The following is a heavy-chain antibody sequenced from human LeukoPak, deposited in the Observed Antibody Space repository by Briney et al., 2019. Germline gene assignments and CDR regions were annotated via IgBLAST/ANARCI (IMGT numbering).Heavy chain of an antibody. CDR3: AAASALPYYDFWSGLFDY. Sequence: ASVKVSCKASGFTFTSSAVQWVRQARGQRLEWIGWIVVGSGNTNYAQKFQERVTITRDMSTSTAYMELSSLRSEDTAVYYCAAASALPYYDFWSGLFDYWGQGTLVTVSS. CDR1: GFTFTSSA. CDR2: IVVGSGNT. D-gene: IGHD3-3*01. V-gene: IGHV1-58*01. J-gene: IGHJ4*02.